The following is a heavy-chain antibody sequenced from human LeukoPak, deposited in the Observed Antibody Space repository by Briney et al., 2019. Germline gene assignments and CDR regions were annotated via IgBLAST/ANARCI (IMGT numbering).Heavy chain of an antibody. CDR3: AREYNSGPKQTDAFDI. CDR2: ISGDEIWT. CDR1: GFTLSNHW. Sequence: GGSLRLSCAASGFTLSNHWMHWVRQAPGKELVWVSRISGDEIWTSYADSVKGRFIISRDNAKDTLYLQMNSLRTEDTAVYYCAREYNSGPKQTDAFDIWGQGTMVTVSS. V-gene: IGHV3-74*01. J-gene: IGHJ3*02. D-gene: IGHD3-22*01.